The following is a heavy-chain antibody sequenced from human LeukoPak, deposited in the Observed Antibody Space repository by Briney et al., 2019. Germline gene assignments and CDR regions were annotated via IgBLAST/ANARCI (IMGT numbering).Heavy chain of an antibody. D-gene: IGHD3-9*01. CDR1: GFTFSSYS. J-gene: IGHJ5*02. CDR3: ARGDTLTGYFSAGNWFDP. Sequence: PGGSLRLSCAASGFTFSSYSMNWVRQAPGKGLEWVSSISSSSSYIYYADSVKGRFTISRDNAKNSLYLQMNSLRAEDTAVYYCARGDTLTGYFSAGNWFDPWGQGTLVTVSS. V-gene: IGHV3-21*01. CDR2: ISSSSSYI.